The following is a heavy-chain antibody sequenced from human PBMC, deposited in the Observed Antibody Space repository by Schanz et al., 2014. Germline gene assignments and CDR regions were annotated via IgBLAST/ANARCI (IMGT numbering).Heavy chain of an antibody. D-gene: IGHD3-10*01. CDR2: ISGSGGST. CDR3: AKGRFGELSAFDI. J-gene: IGHJ3*02. Sequence: EVQLLESGGGLVQPGGSLKLSCAASGLIFSNYVMSWVRQAPGKGLEWVSAISGSGGSTYYADSVKGRFTISRDNPKNTLYLQMNSLRAEDTAVYYCAKGRFGELSAFDIWGQGTMVTVSS. CDR1: GLIFSNYV. V-gene: IGHV3-23*01.